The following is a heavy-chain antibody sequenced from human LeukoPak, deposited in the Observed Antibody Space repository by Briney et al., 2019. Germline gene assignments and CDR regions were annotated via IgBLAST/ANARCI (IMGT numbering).Heavy chain of an antibody. CDR3: ARLSCTNGVCYPDY. CDR1: GASISSYY. Sequence: PSETLSLTCAVSGASISSYYWSWIRQPPGKGLEWIGSIYYSGSTNYNPSLKSRVTISLDTSMNQFSLKLSSVTAADTAVYYCARLSCTNGVCYPDYWGQGTLVTVSS. D-gene: IGHD2-8*01. J-gene: IGHJ4*02. CDR2: IYYSGST. V-gene: IGHV4-59*01.